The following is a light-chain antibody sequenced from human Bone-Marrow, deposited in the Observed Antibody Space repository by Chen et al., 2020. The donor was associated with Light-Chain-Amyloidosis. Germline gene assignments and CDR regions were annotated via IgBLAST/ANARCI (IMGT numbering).Light chain of an antibody. CDR3: QSYQGSSQGV. CDR1: SGSIATNY. CDR2: EDY. V-gene: IGLV6-57*01. J-gene: IGLJ3*02. Sequence: NFMLTQPHSVSESPGKTVIISCTRSSGSIATNYVQWYQQRPGSSPTTVIYEDYHRPSLVPDRFAGSIDRSSTSASLTISGLKTEDEADYYCQSYQGSSQGVFGGGTKLTVL.